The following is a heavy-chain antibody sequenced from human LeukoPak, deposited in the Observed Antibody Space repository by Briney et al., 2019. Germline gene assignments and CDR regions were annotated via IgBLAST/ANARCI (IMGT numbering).Heavy chain of an antibody. V-gene: IGHV1-2*02. CDR2: INPNSGGT. Sequence: ASVKVSCKASGYTFTGYYMHRVRQAPGQGLEWMGWINPNSGGTNYAQKFQGRVTMTRDTSISTAYMELSRLRSDDTAVYYCADIAAAGSDAFDIWGQGTMVTVSS. J-gene: IGHJ3*02. CDR1: GYTFTGYY. CDR3: ADIAAAGSDAFDI. D-gene: IGHD6-13*01.